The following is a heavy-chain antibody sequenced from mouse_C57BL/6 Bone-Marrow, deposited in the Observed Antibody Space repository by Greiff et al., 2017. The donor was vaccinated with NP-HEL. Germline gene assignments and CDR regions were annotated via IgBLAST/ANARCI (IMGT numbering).Heavy chain of an antibody. CDR2: INPNNGGT. Sequence: EVMLQQSGPELVKPGASVKISCKASGYTFTDYYMNWVKQSHGKSLEWIGDINPNNGGTSYNQKFKGKATLTVDKSSSTAYMELRSLTSEDSAVYYCARAYYGSSYRYFDVWGTGTTVTVSS. CDR1: GYTFTDYY. V-gene: IGHV1-26*01. D-gene: IGHD1-1*01. J-gene: IGHJ1*03. CDR3: ARAYYGSSYRYFDV.